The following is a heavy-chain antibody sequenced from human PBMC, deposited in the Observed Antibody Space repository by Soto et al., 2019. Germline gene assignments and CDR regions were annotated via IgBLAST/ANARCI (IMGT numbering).Heavy chain of an antibody. Sequence: GGSLRLSCAASGFTFSSYLMHWVRQAPGKGLVWVSRINSDGSSTSYADSVKGRFTISRDNAKNTLYLQMNSLRAEDTAVYYCARASYDFWSGYYDYWGQGTLVTVSS. CDR3: ARASYDFWSGYYDY. CDR2: INSDGSST. CDR1: GFTFSSYL. D-gene: IGHD3-3*01. V-gene: IGHV3-74*01. J-gene: IGHJ4*02.